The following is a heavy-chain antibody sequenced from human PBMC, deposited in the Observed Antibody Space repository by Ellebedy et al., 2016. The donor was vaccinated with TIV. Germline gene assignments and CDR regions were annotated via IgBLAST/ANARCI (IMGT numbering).Heavy chain of an antibody. D-gene: IGHD4-23*01. CDR1: GFTFSSYA. Sequence: PGGSLRLSCAASGFTFSSYAMHWVRQAPGKGLQWVSVIYSGGSTYYADSVKGRFTISRENSKNTLYLQMNSLRAEDTAVYYCARDPVGVGPAFDIWGQGTMVTVSS. CDR2: IYSGGST. CDR3: ARDPVGVGPAFDI. J-gene: IGHJ3*02. V-gene: IGHV3-66*01.